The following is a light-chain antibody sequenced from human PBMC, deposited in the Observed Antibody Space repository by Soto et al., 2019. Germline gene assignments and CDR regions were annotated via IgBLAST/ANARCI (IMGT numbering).Light chain of an antibody. CDR1: QSITTY. CDR3: QQIYSAPLT. J-gene: IGKJ4*01. Sequence: DIQMTQSPSSLSASVGDRVTITCRASQSITTYLNWYRQKPGKAPKLLIYAASSLQSGVPSRFSGSGSETEFTLSISSLQPEDFATYFCQQIYSAPLTFGRGTKV. V-gene: IGKV1-39*01. CDR2: AAS.